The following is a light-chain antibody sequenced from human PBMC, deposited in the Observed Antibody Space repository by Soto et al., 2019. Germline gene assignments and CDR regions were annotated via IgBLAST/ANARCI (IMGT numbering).Light chain of an antibody. V-gene: IGKV1-5*01. CDR2: DAS. CDR3: QQYSIYWT. Sequence: DIQMTQSPSTLSASVGDRVTITCRASQNIHSWLAWYQQKPGKAPKMLIYDASSLESGVPSRFSGSRSGTEFTLTISSLQPDDSATYYCQQYSIYWTFGQGTKVDIK. CDR1: QNIHSW. J-gene: IGKJ1*01.